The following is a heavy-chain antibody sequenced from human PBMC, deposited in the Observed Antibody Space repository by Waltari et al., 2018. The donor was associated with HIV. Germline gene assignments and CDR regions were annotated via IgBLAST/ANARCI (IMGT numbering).Heavy chain of an antibody. CDR3: ATGSPSGSYFGDAFDV. J-gene: IGHJ3*01. CDR2: VKDYFPEP. D-gene: IGHD1-26*01. Sequence: EFQLVQSGAEVKKAGATVKISCKVSGYTFPLAPCSRSTSESTAALGCLVKDYFPEPVTVSWNSGALTSGVHTSTGTAYMELSSLRSEDTAMYYCATGSPSGSYFGDAFDVWGQGTMVTVS. CDR1: GYTFPLAP. V-gene: IGHV1-69-2*01.